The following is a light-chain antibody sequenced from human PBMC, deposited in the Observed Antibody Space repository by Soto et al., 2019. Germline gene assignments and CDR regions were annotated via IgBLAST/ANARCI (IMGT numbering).Light chain of an antibody. CDR1: SSNIGSNT. V-gene: IGLV1-44*01. CDR2: SNN. Sequence: QSVLTQPPSASGTPGQRVTISCSGSSSNIGSNTVNWYQQLPGTAPKLLIYSNNQQPSGVPDRFSGSKSGTSASLAISGLQSEDEAHYYCAAWDDSLNGWVFGGGTQLNVL. J-gene: IGLJ3*02. CDR3: AAWDDSLNGWV.